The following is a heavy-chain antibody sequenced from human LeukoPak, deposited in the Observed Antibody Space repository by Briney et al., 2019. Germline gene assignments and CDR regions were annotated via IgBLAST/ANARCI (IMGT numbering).Heavy chain of an antibody. CDR3: ARQGGIAAAGTFDY. CDR2: IYYSGST. D-gene: IGHD6-13*01. Sequence: PSETLSLTCTVSGGSISSYYWSWIRQPPGKGLEWLGYIYYSGSTYYNPSLKSRVTISVDTSKNQFSLKLSSVTAADTAVYYCARQGGIAAAGTFDYWGQGTLVTVSS. J-gene: IGHJ4*02. V-gene: IGHV4-59*08. CDR1: GGSISSYY.